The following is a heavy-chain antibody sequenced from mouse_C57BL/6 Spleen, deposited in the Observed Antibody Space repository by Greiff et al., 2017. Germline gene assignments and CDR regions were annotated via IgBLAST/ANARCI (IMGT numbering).Heavy chain of an antibody. CDR1: GFTFSSYA. Sequence: EVQGVESGGGLVKPGGSLKLSCAASGFTFSSYAMSWVRQTPEKRLEWVATISDGGSYTYYPDNVKGRFTISRDNAKNNLYLQMSHLKSEDTAMYYCARDWDYDRFAYWGQGTLVTVAA. J-gene: IGHJ3*01. CDR2: ISDGGSYT. CDR3: ARDWDYDRFAY. D-gene: IGHD2-4*01. V-gene: IGHV5-4*01.